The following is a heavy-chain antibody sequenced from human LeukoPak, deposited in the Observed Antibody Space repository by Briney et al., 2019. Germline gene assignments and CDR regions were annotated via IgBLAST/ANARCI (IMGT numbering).Heavy chain of an antibody. D-gene: IGHD6-19*01. V-gene: IGHV1-2*02. CDR2: IIPNSGVT. Sequence: GASVKVSCKASGYTFTGYYMHWVRQAPGQGLGWMGWIIPNSGVTNYAQKFQGRVTMTRDTSISTAYMELSRLRSDDTAVYYCARDSPNSSGWYSVFGYWGQGTLVTVSS. J-gene: IGHJ4*02. CDR3: ARDSPNSSGWYSVFGY. CDR1: GYTFTGYY.